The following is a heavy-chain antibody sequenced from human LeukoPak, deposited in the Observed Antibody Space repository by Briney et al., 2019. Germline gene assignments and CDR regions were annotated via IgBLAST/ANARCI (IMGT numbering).Heavy chain of an antibody. CDR1: GFTFSSYA. V-gene: IGHV3-23*01. CDR3: AKGREYCSSTSCYSSEKRNWFDP. CDR2: VSGSGGST. Sequence: GGSLRLSCAASGFTFSSYAINWVRQAPGKGLEWVSVVSGSGGSTFYADSVKGRFTISRDNSKNTVHLQMNSLRAEDTAVYYCAKGREYCSSTSCYSSEKRNWFDPWGQGTLVTVSS. J-gene: IGHJ5*02. D-gene: IGHD2-2*01.